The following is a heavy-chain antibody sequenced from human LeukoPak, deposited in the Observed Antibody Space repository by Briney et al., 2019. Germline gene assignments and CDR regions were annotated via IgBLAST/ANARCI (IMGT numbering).Heavy chain of an antibody. V-gene: IGHV1-3*01. J-gene: IGHJ3*02. Sequence: ASVKVSCKASGYTFTSYAMHWVRQAPGQRLEWMGWINAGNGNTKYSQKFQGRVTITRDTSASTAYMELSSLRSEDTAVYYCARARGDCGGDCYFGSICDIWGQGTMVTVSS. D-gene: IGHD2-21*01. CDR2: INAGNGNT. CDR1: GYTFTSYA. CDR3: ARARGDCGGDCYFGSICDI.